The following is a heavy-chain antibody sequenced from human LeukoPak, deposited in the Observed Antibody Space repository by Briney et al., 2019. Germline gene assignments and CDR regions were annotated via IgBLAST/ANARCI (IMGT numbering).Heavy chain of an antibody. D-gene: IGHD3-10*01. V-gene: IGHV4-30-2*01. CDR2: IYDSGST. CDR1: GGSISSGGYS. CDR3: ARYGGSGTYFFDY. Sequence: SQTLSLTCAVSGGSISSGGYSWSWIRQPPGKGLEWIGYIYDSGSTYYNPSLKSRVTISLDRSKNQFSLKLSSVTAADTAVYYCARYGGSGTYFFDYWGRGTLVTVSS. J-gene: IGHJ4*02.